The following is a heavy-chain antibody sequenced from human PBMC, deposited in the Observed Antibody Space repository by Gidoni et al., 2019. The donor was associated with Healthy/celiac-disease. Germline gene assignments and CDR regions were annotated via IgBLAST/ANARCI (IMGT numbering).Heavy chain of an antibody. CDR3: ARVRGDYYDSSGKADAFDI. Sequence: EVQLVESGGGLVTPGGSLRLSCPSSGFPFSRSSMNWVRQAPGKGLEWVSSISSSSSYIYYADSVKGRFTISRDNAKNSLYLQMNSLRAEDTAVYYCARVRGDYYDSSGKADAFDIWGQGTMVTVSS. D-gene: IGHD3-22*01. J-gene: IGHJ3*02. CDR1: GFPFSRSS. V-gene: IGHV3-21*01. CDR2: ISSSSSYI.